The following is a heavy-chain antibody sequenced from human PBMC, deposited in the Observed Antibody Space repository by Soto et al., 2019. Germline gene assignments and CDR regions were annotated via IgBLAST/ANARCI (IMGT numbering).Heavy chain of an antibody. CDR1: GFTFDDYA. CDR2: ITWNSGKI. Sequence: GGSLRLSCTASGFTFDDYAMHWVRQGPGRGLEWVSGITWNSGKIAYADSVKGRFTIARDDDNNSLYLQMNSLRPEDTALYYCVKDSYADFHRVLSTAEYFFDYWGQGTLVTVSS. J-gene: IGHJ4*01. CDR3: VKDSYADFHRVLSTAEYFFDY. D-gene: IGHD2-15*01. V-gene: IGHV3-9*01.